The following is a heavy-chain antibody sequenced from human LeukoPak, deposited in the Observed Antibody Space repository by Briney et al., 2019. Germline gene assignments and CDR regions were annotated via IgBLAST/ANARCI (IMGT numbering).Heavy chain of an antibody. D-gene: IGHD3-22*01. Sequence: GGSLRLXCAASGFTFSSYAMSWDRQAPGKGLEWVSAISGSGGSTYYADSVKGRFTISRDNSKNTLYLQMNSLRAEDTAVYYCAKGDSSGYYYRPGYYFDYWGQGTLVTVSS. CDR3: AKGDSSGYYYRPGYYFDY. V-gene: IGHV3-23*01. CDR2: ISGSGGST. CDR1: GFTFSSYA. J-gene: IGHJ4*02.